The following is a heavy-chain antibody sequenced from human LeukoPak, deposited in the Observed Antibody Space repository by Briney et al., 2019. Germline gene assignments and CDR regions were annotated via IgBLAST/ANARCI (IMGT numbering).Heavy chain of an antibody. Sequence: ASVKVSCKASGYTFTSYYMHWVRQAPGQGLEWMGWISAYNGNTNYAQKLQGRVTMTTDTSTSTAYMELRSLRSDDTAVYYCARDTRSWFDPWGQGTLVTVSS. CDR2: ISAYNGNT. CDR3: ARDTRSWFDP. J-gene: IGHJ5*02. V-gene: IGHV1-18*04. D-gene: IGHD1-26*01. CDR1: GYTFTSYY.